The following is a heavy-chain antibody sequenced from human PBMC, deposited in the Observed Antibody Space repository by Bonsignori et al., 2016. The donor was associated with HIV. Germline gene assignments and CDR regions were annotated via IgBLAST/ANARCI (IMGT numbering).Heavy chain of an antibody. CDR3: AISPPFDP. CDR2: ISAANGNT. Sequence: WVRQAPGQGLEWMGWISAANGNTNYAQKLQGRVTMTTDTSTNTAYMELRSLTSDDTAVYYCAISPPFDPWGQGTLVTVSS. V-gene: IGHV1-18*01. J-gene: IGHJ5*02.